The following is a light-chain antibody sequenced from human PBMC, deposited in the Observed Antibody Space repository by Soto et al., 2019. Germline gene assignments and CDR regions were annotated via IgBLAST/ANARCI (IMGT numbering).Light chain of an antibody. V-gene: IGKV3-11*01. Sequence: EIVLTQSPATLSLSPGERATLSCRASQSVSNYLAWYQQKPGQSPRLLIYDASSRATGIPARFSGSGSGTDFTLTISSLVPEDFAVYYCQQRRNWLTFGGGTKVEIK. CDR3: QQRRNWLT. CDR1: QSVSNY. J-gene: IGKJ4*01. CDR2: DAS.